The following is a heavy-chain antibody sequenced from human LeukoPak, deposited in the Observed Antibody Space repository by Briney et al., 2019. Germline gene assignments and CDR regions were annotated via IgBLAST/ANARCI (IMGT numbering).Heavy chain of an antibody. CDR1: RYTFTSYY. D-gene: IGHD3-22*01. CDR2: INPSGGSK. V-gene: IGHV1-46*03. CDR3: ARVINYYDSSGNAFDI. J-gene: IGHJ3*02. Sequence: ASVKVSCKASRYTFTSYYMHWVRPAPGQGVEWMGIINPSGGSKNYAQKFQGRVTMTRDTATSTVYMELSSLRSEDTAVYYCARVINYYDSSGNAFDIWGQGTMVTVSS.